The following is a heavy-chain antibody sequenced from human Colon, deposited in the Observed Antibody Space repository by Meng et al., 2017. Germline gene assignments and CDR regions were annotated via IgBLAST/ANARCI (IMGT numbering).Heavy chain of an antibody. J-gene: IGHJ4*02. V-gene: IGHV4-30-4*01. Sequence: QRQLNAPGHGLCKPSQTLSLTCPFSGGSISSGDYYWSWIRQPPGKGLEWIGYIYYSGSTYYNPSLKSRVTISVDTSKNQFSLRLTSVTAADTAIYYCARHGGWHFDYWGQGTLVTVSS. CDR2: IYYSGST. D-gene: IGHD6-19*01. CDR1: GGSISSGDYY. CDR3: ARHGGWHFDY.